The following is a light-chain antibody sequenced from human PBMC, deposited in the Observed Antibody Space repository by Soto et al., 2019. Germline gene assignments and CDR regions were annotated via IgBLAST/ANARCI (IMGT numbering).Light chain of an antibody. V-gene: IGKV3-20*01. CDR1: QSISSSY. CDR3: QQYGSSSWT. CDR2: GAS. J-gene: IGKJ1*01. Sequence: EIVLTQSPGTLSLSRGKGATLSWSASQSISSSYLAWYQQRPGQAPRLLIYGASSRATGIPDRFSGSGSGTEFTLTISRLEPEDFAVYYCQQYGSSSWTFGQGTKVDIK.